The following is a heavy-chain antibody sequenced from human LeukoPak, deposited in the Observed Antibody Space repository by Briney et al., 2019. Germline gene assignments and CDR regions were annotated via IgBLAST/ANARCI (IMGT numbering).Heavy chain of an antibody. V-gene: IGHV3-33*06. D-gene: IGHD3-9*01. CDR1: GFTFSSYG. CDR3: AKDLDFSVYDILTGYYIPTLGAFDI. J-gene: IGHJ3*02. CDR2: IWYDGSNK. Sequence: GGSLRPSCAASGFTFSSYGMHWVRQAPGKGLEWVAVIWYDGSNKYYADSVKGRFTISRDNSKNTLYLQMNSLRAEDTAVYYCAKDLDFSVYDILTGYYIPTLGAFDIWGQGTMVTVSS.